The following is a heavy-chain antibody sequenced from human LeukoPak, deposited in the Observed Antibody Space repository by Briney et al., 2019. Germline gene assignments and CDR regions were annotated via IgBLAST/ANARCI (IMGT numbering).Heavy chain of an antibody. J-gene: IGHJ3*02. D-gene: IGHD3-22*01. CDR3: ARDRGSGSRSAFDI. CDR1: GYTFTGYY. V-gene: IGHV1-2*02. CDR2: INPNSGGT. Sequence: GASVKVSCKASGYTFTGYYLHWVRQAPGQGVEWMGWINPNSGGTNYAQKFQDSVTMTRDTSISTAYMELSRLRSDDTAVYYCARDRGSGSRSAFDIWGQGTMVTVSS.